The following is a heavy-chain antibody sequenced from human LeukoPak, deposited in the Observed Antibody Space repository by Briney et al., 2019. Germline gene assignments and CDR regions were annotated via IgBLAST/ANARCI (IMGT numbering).Heavy chain of an antibody. CDR2: IIPIFGTA. CDR1: GGTFSSYA. V-gene: IGHV1-69*13. Sequence: SVKVSCKASGGTFSSYAISWVRQAPGQGLEWMGGIIPIFGTANYAQKFQGRVTITADESTSTAYMELSSLRSEDTAVYYCARVKESWRWLPFDYWGQGTLVTVSS. J-gene: IGHJ4*02. CDR3: ARVKESWRWLPFDY. D-gene: IGHD5-24*01.